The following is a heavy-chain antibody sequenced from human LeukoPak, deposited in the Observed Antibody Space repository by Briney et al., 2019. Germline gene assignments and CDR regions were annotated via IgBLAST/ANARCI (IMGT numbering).Heavy chain of an antibody. CDR1: GFTFSSYS. Sequence: GGSLTLSCAASGFTFSSYSMNWVRQAPGKGLEWVSSITSYSSYIYYADSVKGRFTISRDNAKNSLYLQMNSLRAEDTAVYYCAGTPASGYWGQGTLVTVSS. D-gene: IGHD2-15*01. J-gene: IGHJ4*02. CDR3: AGTPASGY. CDR2: ITSYSSYI. V-gene: IGHV3-21*01.